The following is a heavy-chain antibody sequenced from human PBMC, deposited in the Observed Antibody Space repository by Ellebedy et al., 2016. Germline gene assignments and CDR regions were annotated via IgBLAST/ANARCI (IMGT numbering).Heavy chain of an antibody. CDR3: AKDMQLSY. V-gene: IGHV3-23*01. J-gene: IGHJ4*02. D-gene: IGHD5-18*01. CDR1: GFTFSDAA. Sequence: GESLKISXAASGFTFSDAAMNWVRQAPGKGLEWVSLISSSRDNTFYADYVKGRFTISRDDSKNTLYLEMNSLRAEDTAVYYCAKDMQLSYWGQGTLVTVSS. CDR2: ISSSRDNT.